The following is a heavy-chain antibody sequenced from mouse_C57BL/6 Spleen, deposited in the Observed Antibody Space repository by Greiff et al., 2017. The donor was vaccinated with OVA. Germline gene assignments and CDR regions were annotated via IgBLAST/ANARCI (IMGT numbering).Heavy chain of an antibody. V-gene: IGHV1-54*01. J-gene: IGHJ2*01. D-gene: IGHD1-1*01. Sequence: VQLQQSGAELVRPGTSVKVSCKASGYAFTNYLIEWVKQRPGQGLEWIGVINPGSGGTNYNEKFKGKATLTADKSSSTAYMQLSSLTSEDSAVYFCARRGGSSIDYWGKGTTLTVSS. CDR3: ARRGGSSIDY. CDR1: GYAFTNYL. CDR2: INPGSGGT.